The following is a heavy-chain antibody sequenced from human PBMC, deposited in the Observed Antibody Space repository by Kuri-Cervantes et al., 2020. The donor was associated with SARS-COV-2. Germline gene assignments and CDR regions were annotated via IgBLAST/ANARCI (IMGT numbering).Heavy chain of an antibody. Sequence: LSLTCAASGFTFSDYYMSWIRQAPGKGLEWVSYISSSSSYTNYADSVKGRFTISRDNSKNTLYLQMNSLRAEDTAVYYCARDSVFYSSGWYYFDYWGQGTLVTVSS. CDR3: ARDSVFYSSGWYYFDY. CDR2: ISSSSSYT. CDR1: GFTFSDYY. D-gene: IGHD6-19*01. V-gene: IGHV3-11*06. J-gene: IGHJ4*02.